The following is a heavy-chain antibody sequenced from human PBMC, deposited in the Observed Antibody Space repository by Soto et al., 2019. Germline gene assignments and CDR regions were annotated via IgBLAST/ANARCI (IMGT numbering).Heavy chain of an antibody. CDR3: ARERFDIVVVPAAIFTFDI. CDR2: ISSSSSYI. Sequence: GGSLRLSFAASGFTFSDYYMSWIRQAPGKGLEWVSSISSSSSYIYYADSVKGRFTISRDNAKNSLYLQMNSLRAEDTAVYYCARERFDIVVVPAAIFTFDIWGQGTMVTVSS. D-gene: IGHD2-2*01. V-gene: IGHV3-11*06. J-gene: IGHJ3*02. CDR1: GFTFSDYY.